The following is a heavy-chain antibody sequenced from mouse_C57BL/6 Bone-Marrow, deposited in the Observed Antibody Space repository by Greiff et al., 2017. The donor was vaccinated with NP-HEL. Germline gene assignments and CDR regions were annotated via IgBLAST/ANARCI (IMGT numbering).Heavy chain of an antibody. CDR1: GYAFSSSW. D-gene: IGHD2-1*01. V-gene: IGHV1-82*01. Sequence: QVQLQQSGPELVKPGASVKISCKASGYAFSSSWMNWVKQRPGKGLEWIRRIYPGDGDTNYNGKFKGKATLTADKSSSTAYMQLSSLTSEDSAVYFCALYGNFDYWGQGTTLTVSS. CDR3: ALYGNFDY. J-gene: IGHJ2*01. CDR2: IYPGDGDT.